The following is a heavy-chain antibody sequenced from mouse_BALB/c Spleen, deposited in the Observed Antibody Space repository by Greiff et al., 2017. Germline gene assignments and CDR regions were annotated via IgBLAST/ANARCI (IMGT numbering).Heavy chain of an antibody. V-gene: IGHV5-6-5*01. J-gene: IGHJ2*01. CDR3: ARGKPSITTVVATDFDY. CDR2: ISSGGST. D-gene: IGHD1-1*01. Sequence: EVQLVESGGGLVKPGGSLKLSCAASGFTFSSYAMSWVRQTPEKRLEWVASISSGGSTYYPDSVKGRFTISRDNARNILYLQMSSLRSEDTAMYYCARGKPSITTVVATDFDYWGQGTTLTVSS. CDR1: GFTFSSYA.